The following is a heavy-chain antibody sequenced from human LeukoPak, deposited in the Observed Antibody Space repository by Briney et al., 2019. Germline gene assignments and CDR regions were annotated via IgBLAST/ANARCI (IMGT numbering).Heavy chain of an antibody. V-gene: IGHV3-30-3*01. CDR3: ARAGWFILMVYVGLDYGMDV. CDR2: ISYDGSNK. CDR1: GFTFNSYA. J-gene: IGHJ6*02. Sequence: GGSLRLSCAASGFTFNSYAMHWVRQAPGKGLEWVAVISYDGSNKYYADSVKGRFTISRDNSKNTLYLQMNSLRAEDTAVYYCARAGWFILMVYVGLDYGMDVWGQGTTVTVSS. D-gene: IGHD2-8*01.